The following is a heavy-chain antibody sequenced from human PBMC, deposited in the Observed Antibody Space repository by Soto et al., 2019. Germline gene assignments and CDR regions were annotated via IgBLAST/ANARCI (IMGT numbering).Heavy chain of an antibody. CDR1: GFTFSNAW. J-gene: IGHJ4*01. D-gene: IGHD3-22*01. V-gene: IGHV3-15*07. CDR3: TTDSYSSIIVVRFDY. CDR2: IKNKTDGGTA. Sequence: PXXALRLSFAASGFTFSNAWIHWVRQAPGKGVEWVGRIKNKTDGGTAEYAAPVKSRSAISRDELKNMVYLQMNSLKAEYSCIYDCTTDSYSSIIVVRFDYWGHGTLVTVSS.